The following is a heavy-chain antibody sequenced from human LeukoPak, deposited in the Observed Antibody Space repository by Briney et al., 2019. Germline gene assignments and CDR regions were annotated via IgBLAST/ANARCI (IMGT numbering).Heavy chain of an antibody. V-gene: IGHV3-74*01. CDR3: ARGTAITAGIDF. Sequence: PGGSLRLSCTASGFAFSTYWMFWVRHAPGKGLVWVSQINPEGASTTYGDPAKGRITASRDNAKNALHLQMNSLRVDDTAVYYCARGTAITAGIDFWGQGILVTVSS. CDR2: INPEGAST. J-gene: IGHJ4*02. D-gene: IGHD6-19*01. CDR1: GFAFSTYW.